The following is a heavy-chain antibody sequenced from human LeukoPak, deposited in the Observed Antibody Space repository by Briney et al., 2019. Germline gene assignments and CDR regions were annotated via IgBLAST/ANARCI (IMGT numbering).Heavy chain of an antibody. V-gene: IGHV1-46*01. Sequence: ASVKVSCKASGYTFTSYYMHWVRQAPGQGLEWMGIINPSGGSTSYAQKFQGRVTMTRDTSISTAYMELSRLRSDDTAVYYCAMLDPPIVVVPAASTVDYWGQGTLVTVSS. J-gene: IGHJ4*02. CDR3: AMLDPPIVVVPAASTVDY. D-gene: IGHD2-2*01. CDR1: GYTFTSYY. CDR2: INPSGGST.